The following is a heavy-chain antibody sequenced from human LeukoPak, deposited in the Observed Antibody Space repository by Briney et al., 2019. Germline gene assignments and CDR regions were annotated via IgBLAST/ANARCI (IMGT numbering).Heavy chain of an antibody. Sequence: GASLKLSCEAYGYTFTGYYMTWVRQAPGQGLEWMGRINPNRGGTNYAQKIQGSVTMTRDTSISTAYMEQRRLRSDDTAVYYCARDLTVAVVVTLVYYWGQGTLVTVSS. V-gene: IGHV1-2*06. CDR3: ARDLTVAVVVTLVYY. CDR1: GYTFTGYY. D-gene: IGHD4-23*01. CDR2: INPNRGGT. J-gene: IGHJ4*02.